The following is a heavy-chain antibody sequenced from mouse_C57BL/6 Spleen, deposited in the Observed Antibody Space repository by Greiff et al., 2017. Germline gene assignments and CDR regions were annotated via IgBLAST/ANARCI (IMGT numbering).Heavy chain of an antibody. CDR1: GFSLTSYG. J-gene: IGHJ3*01. Sequence: QVQLQQSGPGLVAPSQSLSITCTVSGFSLTSYGVDWVRQSPGKGLEWLGVIWGVGSTNYNSALKSRLSISKDNSKSQVFLKMNSLQTDDTAMYYCASGGGDGYSWFAYWGQGTLVTVSA. CDR3: ASGGGDGYSWFAY. CDR2: IWGVGST. D-gene: IGHD2-3*01. V-gene: IGHV2-6*01.